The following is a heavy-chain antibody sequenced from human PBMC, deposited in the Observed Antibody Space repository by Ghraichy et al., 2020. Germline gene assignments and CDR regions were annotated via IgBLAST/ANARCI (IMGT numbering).Heavy chain of an antibody. CDR3: ARHLLTRSRNFDF. D-gene: IGHD3-9*01. CDR1: GGYIGSTSYY. V-gene: IGHV4-39*01. J-gene: IGHJ4*02. Sequence: SQTLSLTCSVSGGYIGSTSYYWGWIRQPPGKGLEWLGTFYNGASTYYSTSLKSRLSMSVDTSKNQLSLRLTSVTAADTAVYYCARHLLTRSRNFDFWGRGTLVTVSS. CDR2: FYNGAST.